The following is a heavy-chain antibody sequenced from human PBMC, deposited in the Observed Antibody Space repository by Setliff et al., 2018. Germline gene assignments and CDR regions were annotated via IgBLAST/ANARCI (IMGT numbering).Heavy chain of an antibody. CDR2: INHSGST. D-gene: IGHD3-16*02. CDR1: GFTFSSYW. CDR3: ARGKVLYDYVWGSYRYEDYYYGMDV. Sequence: GSLRLSCAASGFTFSSYWMSWVRQAPGKGLEWTGEINHSGSTNYNPSLKSRVTISVDTSKNQFSLKLSSVTAADTAVYYCARGKVLYDYVWGSYRYEDYYYGMDVWGQGTTVTVSS. V-gene: IGHV4-34*01. J-gene: IGHJ6*02.